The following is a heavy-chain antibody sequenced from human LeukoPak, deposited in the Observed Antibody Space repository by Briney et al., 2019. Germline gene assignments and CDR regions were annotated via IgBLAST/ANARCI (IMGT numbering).Heavy chain of an antibody. D-gene: IGHD3-10*01. V-gene: IGHV3-30*04. CDR1: EFTFSNYL. CDR2: ISYDGSSK. CDR3: RSPDY. Sequence: GGSLRLSCAASEFTFSNYLMHWVRQAPGKGLEWVAVISYDGSSKYYADSVKGRFTISRDNSKNTLFLQMNSLRAEDTAVYYCRSPDYWGQGTLVTVSS. J-gene: IGHJ4*02.